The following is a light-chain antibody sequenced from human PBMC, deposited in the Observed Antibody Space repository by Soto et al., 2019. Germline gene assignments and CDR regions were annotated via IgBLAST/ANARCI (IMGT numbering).Light chain of an antibody. Sequence: IQMTQSPPSLSTSVGDRVTITCRASQSISSYLNWYQQKPGKAPKLLIYAASSLQSGVPSRFSGSGSGTDFSLTISSLQPEDFATYYCQQSYSTPPWTFGQGTKVDIK. J-gene: IGKJ1*01. CDR1: QSISSY. V-gene: IGKV1-39*01. CDR2: AAS. CDR3: QQSYSTPPWT.